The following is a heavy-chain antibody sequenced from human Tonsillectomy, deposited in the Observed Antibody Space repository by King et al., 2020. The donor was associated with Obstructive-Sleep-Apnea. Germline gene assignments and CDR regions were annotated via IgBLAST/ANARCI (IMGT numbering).Heavy chain of an antibody. V-gene: IGHV3-30*18. CDR1: GFTFSSYG. D-gene: IGHD6-6*01. Sequence: VQLVQSGGGVVQPGRSLRLSCAASGFTFSSYGMHWVRQAPGKGLEWVAVISYDGSNKYYADSVKGRFTISRDNSKNTLYLQINSLRAEDTAVYYCAKEIAARLGYYYGMDVWGQGTTVTVSS. CDR3: AKEIAARLGYYYGMDV. CDR2: ISYDGSNK. J-gene: IGHJ6*02.